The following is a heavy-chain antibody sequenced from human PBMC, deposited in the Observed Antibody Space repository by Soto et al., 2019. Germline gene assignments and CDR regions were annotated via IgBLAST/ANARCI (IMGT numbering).Heavy chain of an antibody. CDR1: GGSITSSY. V-gene: IGHV4-59*01. Sequence: SETLSLTCTVSGGSITSSYWSWTRRPPGKGLEWIAYIYDTGISGYTPSTSYNPSLKSRVTMSLDTSKSRSSLKLTSVTAADTAVYYCARGEHAFFYYCLDVWGQGITVTVS. CDR2: IYDTGISGYTPST. CDR3: ARGEHAFFYYCLDV. J-gene: IGHJ6*02.